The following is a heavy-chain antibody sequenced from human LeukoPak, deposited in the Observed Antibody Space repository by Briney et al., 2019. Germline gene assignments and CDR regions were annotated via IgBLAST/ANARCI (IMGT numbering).Heavy chain of an antibody. Sequence: RPGGSLRLSCAASGLTLRSYEMNWVRQAPGKGLEWVSYISSSGSTIYYADSVKGRFTISRDNAKNSLYLQMNSLRAEDTAVYYCARDYDILTGYAMDVWGQGTTVTVSS. D-gene: IGHD3-9*01. CDR1: GLTLRSYE. J-gene: IGHJ6*02. CDR3: ARDYDILTGYAMDV. V-gene: IGHV3-48*03. CDR2: ISSSGSTI.